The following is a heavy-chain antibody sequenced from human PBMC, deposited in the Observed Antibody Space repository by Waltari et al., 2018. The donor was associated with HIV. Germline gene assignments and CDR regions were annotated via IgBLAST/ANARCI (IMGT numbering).Heavy chain of an antibody. Sequence: EVQLVESGGGLVKPGGSLRLPCAASGFTFSRYSMNWVRQAPGKGLEWVSSISSRIGYIYDAESVKGRITFSRDNAKNSLYLQMNSLRAEDTAVYYCARDSGPYYYDGSGYASFDYWGQGTLVTVSS. CDR3: ARDSGPYYYDGSGYASFDY. J-gene: IGHJ4*02. CDR1: GFTFSRYS. V-gene: IGHV3-21*01. CDR2: ISSRIGYI. D-gene: IGHD3-22*01.